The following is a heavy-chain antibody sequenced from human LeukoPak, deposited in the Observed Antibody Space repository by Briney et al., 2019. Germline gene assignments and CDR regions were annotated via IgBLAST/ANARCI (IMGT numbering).Heavy chain of an antibody. CDR3: AKPRTAMANFDY. J-gene: IGHJ4*02. D-gene: IGHD5-18*01. Sequence: PGGSLRLSCAASGFTFSTYAMSWVRQAPGKGLEWVSAISGSGGSTYHADSVKGRFTISRDNSKNTLYLQMNSLRAEDTAVYYCAKPRTAMANFDYWGQGTLVTVSS. CDR1: GFTFSTYA. CDR2: ISGSGGST. V-gene: IGHV3-23*01.